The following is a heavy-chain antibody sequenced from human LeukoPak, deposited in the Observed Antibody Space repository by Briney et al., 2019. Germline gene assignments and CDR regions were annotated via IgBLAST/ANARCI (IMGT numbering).Heavy chain of an antibody. Sequence: GGSLRLSCAASGLTFSSYAMSWVRQAPGKGLEWVSGISWNSGSIGYADSVKGRFTISRDNAKNSLYLQMNSLRAEDMALYYCAKDFVRFGVVIKGSYMDVWGKGTTVTVSS. D-gene: IGHD3-3*01. CDR3: AKDFVRFGVVIKGSYMDV. CDR1: GLTFSSYA. J-gene: IGHJ6*03. CDR2: ISWNSGSI. V-gene: IGHV3-9*03.